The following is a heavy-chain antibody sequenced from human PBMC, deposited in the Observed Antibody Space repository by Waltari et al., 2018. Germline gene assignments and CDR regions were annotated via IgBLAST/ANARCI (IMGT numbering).Heavy chain of an antibody. CDR2: VRGDGKT. J-gene: IGHJ4*02. Sequence: QLQLHESGPGLVQPSGTLSLICAVSGDSMSTSDYWSWVRQPPGKGLEWIGQVRGDGKTNYNPSFASRVTMSLDTSTYHFALKLTSATAADTALYYCARDRGRGLYLDTWGQGTLVTVSP. D-gene: IGHD1-1*01. CDR1: GDSMSTSDY. V-gene: IGHV4-4*02. CDR3: ARDRGRGLYLDT.